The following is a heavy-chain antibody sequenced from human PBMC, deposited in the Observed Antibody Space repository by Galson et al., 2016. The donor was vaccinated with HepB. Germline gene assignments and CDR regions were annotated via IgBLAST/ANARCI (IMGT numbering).Heavy chain of an antibody. D-gene: IGHD5-24*01. V-gene: IGHV1-18*01. CDR3: ARARDGDLGDY. CDR1: GYTFTSYG. Sequence: SVKVSCKASGYTFTSYGITWVRRAPGQGLEWTGWINLHNGNTNYAQNLQDRVTLTTDTSTSTAYMELRSLRSDDTAVYFCARARDGDLGDYWGQGTLVTVSS. J-gene: IGHJ4*02. CDR2: INLHNGNT.